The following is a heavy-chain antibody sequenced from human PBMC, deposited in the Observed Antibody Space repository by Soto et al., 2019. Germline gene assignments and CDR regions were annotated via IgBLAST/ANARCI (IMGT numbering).Heavy chain of an antibody. CDR2: ISVYNENS. J-gene: IGHJ4*02. V-gene: IGHV1-18*01. CDR3: ARQGYLDY. Sequence: ASVKVSCKASGFTFTRYGISWVRQAPGQGLEWMGWISVYNENSDYAQKFQGRVTMTRDTSTSTVYMELSSLRSEDTAVYYCARQGYLDYWGQGTLVTVSS. D-gene: IGHD1-1*01. CDR1: GFTFTRYG.